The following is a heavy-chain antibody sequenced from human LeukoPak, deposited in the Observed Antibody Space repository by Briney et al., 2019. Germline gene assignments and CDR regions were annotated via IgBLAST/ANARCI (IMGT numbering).Heavy chain of an antibody. D-gene: IGHD4-17*01. CDR3: ARHRKYGDYVNWFDP. Sequence: PSETLSLTCTVSGGSISSYYWSWIRQPPGKGLEWIGYIYYSGSTSYNPSLKSRVTISVDTSKNQFSLKLSSVTAADTAVYYCARHRKYGDYVNWFDPWGQGTLVTVSS. V-gene: IGHV4-59*08. J-gene: IGHJ5*02. CDR2: IYYSGST. CDR1: GGSISSYY.